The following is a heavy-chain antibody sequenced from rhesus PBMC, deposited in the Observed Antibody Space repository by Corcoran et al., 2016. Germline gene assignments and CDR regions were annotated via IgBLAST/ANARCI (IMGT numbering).Heavy chain of an antibody. D-gene: IGHD6-37*01. CDR1: GYSISRGYA. J-gene: IGHJ4*01. V-gene: IGHV4-93*02. Sequence: QVKLQESGPGVVKPSETLSLTCAVSGYSISRGYAWNWIRPPPWTGLEWIGGIYGRGGSTEYNPSLKSRVTISIDTSKNQFSLKLSSVTAADTAVYYCARRGIAVAHFDYWGQGVLVTVSS. CDR3: ARRGIAVAHFDY. CDR2: IYGRGGST.